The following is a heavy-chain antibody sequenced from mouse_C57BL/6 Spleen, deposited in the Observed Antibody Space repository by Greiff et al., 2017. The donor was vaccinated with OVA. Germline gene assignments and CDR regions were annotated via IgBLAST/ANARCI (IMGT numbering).Heavy chain of an antibody. J-gene: IGHJ2*01. CDR1: GYTFTEYT. D-gene: IGHD2-3*01. Sequence: QVQLQQSGAELVKPGASVKLSCKASGYTFTEYTIHWVKQRSGQGLEWIGWFYPGSGSIKYNEKFKDKATLTADKSSSTVYMELSRLTSEDSAVYFCARHEERSSDGYYEGYFDYWGQGTTLTVSS. CDR2: FYPGSGSI. V-gene: IGHV1-62-2*01. CDR3: ARHEERSSDGYYEGYFDY.